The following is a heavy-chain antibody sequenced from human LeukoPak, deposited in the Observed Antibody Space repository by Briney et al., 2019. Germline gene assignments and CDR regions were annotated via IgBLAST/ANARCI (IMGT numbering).Heavy chain of an antibody. Sequence: PSGTLSLTCAVSGGSISSSNWWSWVRQPPGKGLEWIGEIYHSGSTNYNPSLKSRVTISVDTSKNQFSLKLSSVTAADTAVYYCARDAGGIAARPGYAFDIWGQGTMVTVSS. J-gene: IGHJ3*02. V-gene: IGHV4-4*02. CDR2: IYHSGST. CDR1: GGSISSSNW. D-gene: IGHD6-6*01. CDR3: ARDAGGIAARPGYAFDI.